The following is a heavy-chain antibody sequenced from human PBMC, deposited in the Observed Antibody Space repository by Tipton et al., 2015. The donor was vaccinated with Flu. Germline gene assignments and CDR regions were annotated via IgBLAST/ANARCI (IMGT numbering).Heavy chain of an antibody. J-gene: IGHJ3*02. CDR1: GFTLTTYG. CDR2: IWIDGTNK. Sequence: QLVQSGGGVVRPGTSLTLSCAASGFTLTTYGMHWVRQAPGKGLEWLAVIWIDGTNKYYACSVKGRFTISRDDSKNTLYMQMNSLRDEDTAVYYCARERGPFDAFDIWGQGTMVTVSS. CDR3: ARERGPFDAFDI. D-gene: IGHD3-16*01. V-gene: IGHV3-33*01.